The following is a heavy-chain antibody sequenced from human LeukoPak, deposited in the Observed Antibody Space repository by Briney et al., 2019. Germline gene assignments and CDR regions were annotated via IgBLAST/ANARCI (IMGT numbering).Heavy chain of an antibody. Sequence: SEPLSLTCTVSGGSIISYYWSWIRQPPGKGVGWMGYIYYSVSTYYNPSLKSRVTISVDTSNNQFSLKLSSVTAADTAVYYCASDGEWRYGMDVWGQGTSVTVSS. V-gene: IGHV4-59*01. CDR3: ASDGEWRYGMDV. D-gene: IGHD7-27*01. J-gene: IGHJ6*02. CDR1: GGSIISYY. CDR2: IYYSVST.